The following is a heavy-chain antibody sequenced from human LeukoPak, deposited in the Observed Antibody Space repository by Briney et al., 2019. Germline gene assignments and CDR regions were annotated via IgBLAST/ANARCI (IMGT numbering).Heavy chain of an antibody. CDR3: ASSYPNPYYYYMDV. Sequence: PGRSLRLSCAASGFTFSNYAMHWVRQAPGKGLEWVAVISYDGNKKYYADSVKGRFTISRDNSKNTLYLQMNSLRPEDTAVYYCASSYPNPYYYYMDVWGKGTTVTVSS. J-gene: IGHJ6*03. CDR1: GFTFSNYA. V-gene: IGHV3-30*04. CDR2: ISYDGNKK.